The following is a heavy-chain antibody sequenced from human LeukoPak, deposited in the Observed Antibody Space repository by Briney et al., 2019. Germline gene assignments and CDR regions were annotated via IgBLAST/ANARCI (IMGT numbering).Heavy chain of an antibody. Sequence: GGSLRLSCAASEFTVSTNYMSWVRQAPGKGLEWVSVIYSGGSTYYADSVKGRFVISRDKSKNTLYLQMNSLRAEDTAVYYCARATHCYFDLWGRGTLVTVSS. J-gene: IGHJ2*01. CDR3: ARATHCYFDL. CDR2: IYSGGST. V-gene: IGHV3-66*01. CDR1: EFTVSTNY.